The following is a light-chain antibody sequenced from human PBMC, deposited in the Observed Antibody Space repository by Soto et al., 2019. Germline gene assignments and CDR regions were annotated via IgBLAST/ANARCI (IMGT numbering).Light chain of an antibody. CDR1: QSISSY. J-gene: IGKJ5*01. CDR2: GAS. CDR3: QQYTGPPTT. V-gene: IGKV3-20*01. Sequence: EIVMTQSPATLSLSPGERSTLSCGASQSISSYLAWYQQKPGQAPRLLIYGASTRAAGIPDRFSGSGSGTDFTLTITRLEPEDSAVYFCQQYTGPPTTFGQGTRLEIK.